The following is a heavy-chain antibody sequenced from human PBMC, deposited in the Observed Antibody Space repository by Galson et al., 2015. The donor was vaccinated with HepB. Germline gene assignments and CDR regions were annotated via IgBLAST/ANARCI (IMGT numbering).Heavy chain of an antibody. D-gene: IGHD5-24*01. J-gene: IGHJ4*02. Sequence: SLRLSCAASGFTFSSYAMSWVRQAPGKGLEWVSAISGSGGSTYYADSVKGRFTISRDNSKNTLYLHMNSLRAEDTAVYYCAKDWDRWLPYWGPFAYWGQGTLVTVSS. CDR2: ISGSGGST. V-gene: IGHV3-23*01. CDR1: GFTFSSYA. CDR3: AKDWDRWLPYWGPFAY.